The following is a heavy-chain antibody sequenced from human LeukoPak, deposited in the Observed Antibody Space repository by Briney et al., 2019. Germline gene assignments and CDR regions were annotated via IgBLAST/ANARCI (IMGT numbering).Heavy chain of an antibody. D-gene: IGHD4-17*01. CDR1: GYSFSSFW. V-gene: IGHV5-51*01. CDR2: IYPGDSDT. J-gene: IGHJ4*02. Sequence: GESLKISCKGSGYSFSSFWVGWVRRMPGKGLEWMGIIYPGDSDTRYSPSFQGQVTISVDKSISTAYLQWSSLKASDSAVYYCTRPTIDYGDPTDYWGQGTLVTVSS. CDR3: TRPTIDYGDPTDY.